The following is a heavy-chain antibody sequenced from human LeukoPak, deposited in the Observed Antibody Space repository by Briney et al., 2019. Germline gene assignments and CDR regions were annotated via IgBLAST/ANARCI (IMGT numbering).Heavy chain of an antibody. V-gene: IGHV3-9*01. J-gene: IGHJ4*02. Sequence: GRSLRLSCAASGFTFDDYAMHWVRQAPGKGLEWVSGISWNSGSINYADSVKGRFTISRDNAKNSLYLQMNSLRAEDTALYYCAKDISVAAAEGGDFDYLGQGTLVTVSS. CDR3: AKDISVAAAEGGDFDY. CDR1: GFTFDDYA. D-gene: IGHD6-13*01. CDR2: ISWNSGSI.